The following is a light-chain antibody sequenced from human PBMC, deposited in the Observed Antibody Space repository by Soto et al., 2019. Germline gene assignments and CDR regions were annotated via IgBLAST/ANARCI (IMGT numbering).Light chain of an antibody. CDR3: QQFGSSPLYT. CDR2: GAS. Sequence: EIVLTQSPGTLSLSPGERVTLSCRASQSVSSSYLAWYQQKPGQAPRLLIYGASSRATGIPDRFSGSGSGTDFAFTISRLEPEAFAVYSCQQFGSSPLYTFGQGTKLEIK. CDR1: QSVSSSY. J-gene: IGKJ2*01. V-gene: IGKV3-20*01.